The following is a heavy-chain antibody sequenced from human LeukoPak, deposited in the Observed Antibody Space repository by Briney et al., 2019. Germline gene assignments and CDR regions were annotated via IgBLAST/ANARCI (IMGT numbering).Heavy chain of an antibody. CDR2: TYYGSKWYN. CDR1: GDSVSSDSAA. V-gene: IGHV6-1*01. Sequence: SQTLSLTCAISGDSVSSDSAACNWIRQYPSRGLEWLGRTYYGSKWYNDYAVSVKSRITINPDTSKNQFSPQLNSVTPVDTAVHSCAREYYYESSCYYEVDPWAQGTLVTVSS. J-gene: IGHJ5*02. CDR3: AREYYYESSCYYEVDP. D-gene: IGHD3-22*01.